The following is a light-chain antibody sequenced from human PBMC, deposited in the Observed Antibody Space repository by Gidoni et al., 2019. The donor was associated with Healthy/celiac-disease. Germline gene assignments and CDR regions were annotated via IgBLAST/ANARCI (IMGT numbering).Light chain of an antibody. CDR2: KAS. J-gene: IGKJ5*01. CDR3: QQYNSYRIT. CDR1: QSISSW. V-gene: IGKV1-5*03. Sequence: IQMTQSPSTLSASVGDRVTITCRASQSISSWLDWYQQKPGKAPKLLIYKASSLESGVPSRFSGSGSGTEFTLTISSLQPDDFATYYCQQYNSYRITFGQGTRLEIK.